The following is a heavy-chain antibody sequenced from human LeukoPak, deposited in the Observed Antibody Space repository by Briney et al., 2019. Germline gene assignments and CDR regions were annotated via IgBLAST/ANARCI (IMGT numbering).Heavy chain of an antibody. CDR2: ITGGGDTT. D-gene: IGHD2-15*01. V-gene: IGHV3-23*01. CDR1: GFTFSSYA. CDR3: ARQRCGGVVAATNY. J-gene: IGHJ4*02. Sequence: GGSLSLSCAASGFTFSSYAMTWLRQAPAKGLAWVSSITGGGDTTYYADSVRGLFTISRDNSKNTLSLQTNSLSAEGTAVYYCARQRCGGVVAATNYWGQGTLVTVSS.